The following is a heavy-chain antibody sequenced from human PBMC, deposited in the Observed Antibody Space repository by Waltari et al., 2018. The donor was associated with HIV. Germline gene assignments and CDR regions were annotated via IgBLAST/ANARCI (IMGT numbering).Heavy chain of an antibody. D-gene: IGHD1-1*01. V-gene: IGHV3-9*01. CDR2: ITGNSGRV. CDR3: AKDNAPGSIDY. J-gene: IGHJ4*02. CDR1: GFPLNNNV. Sequence: EVHLVSSGGGLIQPGRSLRISCAASGFPLNNNVMHWVRPIPGKGLEWVSGITGNSGRVDYADSVKGRFTVSRDNAKNSLYLQMDSLKTEDTALYYCAKDNAPGSIDYWGQGTLVTVSS.